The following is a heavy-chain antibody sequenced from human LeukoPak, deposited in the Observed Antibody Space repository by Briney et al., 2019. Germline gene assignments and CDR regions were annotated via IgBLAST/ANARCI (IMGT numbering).Heavy chain of an antibody. D-gene: IGHD3-22*01. V-gene: IGHV4-59*01. Sequence: SETLSLTCTVPGGSINSYYWSWIRQPPGKGLEWIGYIYYSGSTNYNPSLKSRVTIPVDTSKNQFSLKLSSVTAADTAVYYCARGAPYYYDSSGYLFDYWGQGTLVTVSS. CDR3: ARGAPYYYDSSGYLFDY. J-gene: IGHJ4*02. CDR2: IYYSGST. CDR1: GGSINSYY.